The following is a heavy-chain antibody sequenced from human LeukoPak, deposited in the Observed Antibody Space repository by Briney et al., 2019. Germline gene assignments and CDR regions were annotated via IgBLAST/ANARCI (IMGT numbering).Heavy chain of an antibody. V-gene: IGHV1-69*01. CDR2: IIPIFGTA. D-gene: IGHD3-16*02. CDR3: ARLYYDYVWGSYPYDY. Sequence: GSSVKVSCKASGGTFSSYAISWVRQAPGQGLEWMGGIIPIFGTANYAQKFQGRVTITADESTSTAYMELSSLRAEDTAVYYCARLYYDYVWGSYPYDYWGQGTLVTVSS. J-gene: IGHJ4*02. CDR1: GGTFSSYA.